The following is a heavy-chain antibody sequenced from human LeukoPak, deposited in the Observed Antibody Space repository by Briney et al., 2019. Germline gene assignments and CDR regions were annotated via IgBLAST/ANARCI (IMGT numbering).Heavy chain of an antibody. CDR3: GRDGTAAVLTFAL. V-gene: IGHV3-7*01. Sequence: GGSLRLSCAVSGFTFSSYWMNWVRQAPGKGLEWVASIKQDGGEKSYVDSVKGRFTISRDNAKKSLYLQMSSLRAEDTAVYYWGRDGTAAVLTFALWGQGPLVT. J-gene: IGHJ4*01. D-gene: IGHD6-13*01. CDR2: IKQDGGEK. CDR1: GFTFSSYW.